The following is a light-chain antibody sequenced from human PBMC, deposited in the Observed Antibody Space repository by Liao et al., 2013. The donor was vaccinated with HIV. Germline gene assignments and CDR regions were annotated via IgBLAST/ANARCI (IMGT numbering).Light chain of an antibody. J-gene: IGLJ3*02. V-gene: IGLV3-1*01. CDR2: QDN. Sequence: SYELTQPPSVSVSPGQTASITCSGDKLGDKYASWYQQKPGQSPVLVLYQDNKRPSGIPERFSGSNSGNTATLTISGTQAMDEADYYCQAWDSSTYWVFGGGTKLTVL. CDR1: KLGDKY. CDR3: QAWDSSTYWV.